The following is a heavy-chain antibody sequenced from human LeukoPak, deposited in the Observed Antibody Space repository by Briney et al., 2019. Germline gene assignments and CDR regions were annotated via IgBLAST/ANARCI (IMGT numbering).Heavy chain of an antibody. CDR1: GYTFTSYG. D-gene: IGHD4-23*01. CDR2: ISAYNGNT. Sequence: ASVKVSCKASGYTFTSYGISWVRQAPGQGLEWMGWISAYNGNTNYAQKLQGRVTMTTDTSTSTAYLELRSLRSDDTAVYYCARAPHGDYGGRPKGGWFDPWGQGTLVTVSS. J-gene: IGHJ5*02. V-gene: IGHV1-18*01. CDR3: ARAPHGDYGGRPKGGWFDP.